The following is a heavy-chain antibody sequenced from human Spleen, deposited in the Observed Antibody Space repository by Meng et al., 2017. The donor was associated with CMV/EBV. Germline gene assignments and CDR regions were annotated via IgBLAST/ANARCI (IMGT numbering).Heavy chain of an antibody. Sequence: GESLKISCAASGFTFSSYAMSWVRQAPGKGLEWVSAISGSGGSTYYADSVKGRFTISRDNSKNTLYLQMNSLRAEDTAVYYCAKDDNDFWSGSTGDAFDIWGQGTMVTVSS. J-gene: IGHJ3*02. D-gene: IGHD3-3*01. V-gene: IGHV3-23*01. CDR3: AKDDNDFWSGSTGDAFDI. CDR1: GFTFSSYA. CDR2: ISGSGGST.